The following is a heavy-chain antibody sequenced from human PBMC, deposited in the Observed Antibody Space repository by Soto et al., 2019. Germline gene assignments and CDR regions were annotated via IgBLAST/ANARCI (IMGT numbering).Heavy chain of an antibody. D-gene: IGHD6-13*01. CDR2: INPNSGGT. CDR1: GYSYTGYY. Sequence: ASVKVSRKASGYSYTGYYMHWVRQAPGQGLEWMGWINPNSGGTNYAQKFQGWVTMTRDTSISTAYMELSRLRSDDTAVYYCARDKSSWYYFDYWGQGTLVTVSS. V-gene: IGHV1-2*04. CDR3: ARDKSSWYYFDY. J-gene: IGHJ4*02.